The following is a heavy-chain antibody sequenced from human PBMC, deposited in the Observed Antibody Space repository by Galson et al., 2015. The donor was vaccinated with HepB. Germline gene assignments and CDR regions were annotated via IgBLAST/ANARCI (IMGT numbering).Heavy chain of an antibody. D-gene: IGHD2-21*02. CDR1: GYTFTSYA. CDR3: AREWGAYCGGDCYPDC. Sequence: SVKVSCKASGYTFTSYAMHWVRQAPGQRLEWMGWINAGNGNTKYSQKFQDRVTITRDTSASTAYMELSSLRSEDTAVYYCAREWGAYCGGDCYPDCWGQGTLVTVSS. J-gene: IGHJ4*02. CDR2: INAGNGNT. V-gene: IGHV1-3*01.